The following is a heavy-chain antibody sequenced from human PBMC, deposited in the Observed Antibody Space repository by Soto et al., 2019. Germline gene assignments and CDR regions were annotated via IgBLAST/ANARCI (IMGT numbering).Heavy chain of an antibody. CDR1: GGTFSSYA. V-gene: IGHV1-69*01. D-gene: IGHD2-15*01. CDR2: IIPIFGTA. Sequence: QVQLVQSGAEVKKPGSSVKVSCKASGGTFSSYAISWVRQAPGQGLEWMGGIIPIFGTANYAQKFQGRVTITADESTSTAYMELSSLRSEDTAVYYCARSIVVVVAAIQLVDGMDVWGQGTTVTVSS. J-gene: IGHJ6*02. CDR3: ARSIVVVVAAIQLVDGMDV.